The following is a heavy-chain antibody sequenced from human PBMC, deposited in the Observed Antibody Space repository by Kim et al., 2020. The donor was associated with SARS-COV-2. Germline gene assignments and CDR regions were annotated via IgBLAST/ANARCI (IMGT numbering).Heavy chain of an antibody. D-gene: IGHD3-3*01. J-gene: IGHJ6*01. V-gene: IGHV4-31*03. CDR2: IYYSGST. CDR1: GGSISSGGYY. Sequence: SETLSLTCTVSGGSISSGGYYWSWIRQPPGKGLEWIGYIYYSGSTYYNPSLKSRVTISVDTSNNQFSLKLSSVTAADTAVYYCARAHRTVFGVVEYMDVWGQGATVADSS. CDR3: ARAHRTVFGVVEYMDV.